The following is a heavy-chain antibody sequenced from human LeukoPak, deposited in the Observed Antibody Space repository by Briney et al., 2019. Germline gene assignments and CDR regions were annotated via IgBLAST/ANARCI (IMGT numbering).Heavy chain of an antibody. Sequence: GGSLRLSCAASGFTSSSYAMSWVRQAPGKGLEWVSAISGSGGSTYYADSVKGRFTISRDNSKNTLYLQMNSLRAEDTAVYYCAKGGSSSPRSTFDYWGQGTLLTVSS. D-gene: IGHD6-13*01. J-gene: IGHJ4*02. CDR1: GFTSSSYA. CDR3: AKGGSSSPRSTFDY. V-gene: IGHV3-23*01. CDR2: ISGSGGST.